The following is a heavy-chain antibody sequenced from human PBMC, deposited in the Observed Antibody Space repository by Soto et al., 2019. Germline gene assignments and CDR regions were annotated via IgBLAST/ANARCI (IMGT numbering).Heavy chain of an antibody. CDR3: AKEIYSHSLHNWFDP. CDR2: ISYDGSKK. J-gene: IGHJ5*02. D-gene: IGHD1-26*01. CDR1: RFTFSNYG. Sequence: PGGSLRLSCAASRFTFSNYGMHWVRQAPGKGLEWVAVISYDGSKKNYTDPVKGRFTISRDNSKNALYLQMDSLRPEDTAVYYCAKEIYSHSLHNWFDPWGQGTLVTVSS. V-gene: IGHV3-30*18.